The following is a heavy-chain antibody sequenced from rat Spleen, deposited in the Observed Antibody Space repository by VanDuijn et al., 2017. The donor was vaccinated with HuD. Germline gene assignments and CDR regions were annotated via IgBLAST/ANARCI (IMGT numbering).Heavy chain of an antibody. Sequence: EVQLVESGGGLVQPGRSLKLSCAASGFTFSNYGMAWVRQAPTKGLEWVATISYDGSSTYYRDSVKGRFTISRDNAKSTLYLQMDSLRSEDTATYYCALYTMGMDWFAYWGQGTLVTVSS. V-gene: IGHV5-29*01. D-gene: IGHD1-7*01. CDR3: ALYTMGMDWFAY. CDR1: GFTFSNYG. CDR2: ISYDGSST. J-gene: IGHJ3*01.